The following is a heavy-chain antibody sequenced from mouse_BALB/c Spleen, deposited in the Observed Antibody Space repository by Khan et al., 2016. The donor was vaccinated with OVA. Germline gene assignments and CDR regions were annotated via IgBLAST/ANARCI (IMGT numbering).Heavy chain of an antibody. CDR1: GYTFTSYW. CDR3: ARENYYGSSHYAMDY. Sequence: DLVKPGASVKLSCKASGYTFTSYWINWIKQRPGQGLEWIGRISPGSGTPYYNEMFKGKATLTVDISSNTAYIQLSSLSSEDCAVYFCARENYYGSSHYAMDYWGQGTSVTVSS. J-gene: IGHJ4*01. CDR2: ISPGSGTP. D-gene: IGHD1-1*01. V-gene: IGHV1S41*01.